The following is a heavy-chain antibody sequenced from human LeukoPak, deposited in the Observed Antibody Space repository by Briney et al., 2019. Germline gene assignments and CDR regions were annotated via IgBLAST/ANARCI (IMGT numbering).Heavy chain of an antibody. CDR3: AGEDNSSGYRPFDI. Sequence: HGASVKVSCKASGYTFTGYYIHWVRQAPGQGLEWMGRINPNNGGTNYAQKLQGRVTMTRDMSMSTAYMELSRLRSVDTAVYYCAGEDNSSGYRPFDIWGQGTMVTVPS. CDR1: GYTFTGYY. V-gene: IGHV1-2*06. J-gene: IGHJ3*02. CDR2: INPNNGGT. D-gene: IGHD3-22*01.